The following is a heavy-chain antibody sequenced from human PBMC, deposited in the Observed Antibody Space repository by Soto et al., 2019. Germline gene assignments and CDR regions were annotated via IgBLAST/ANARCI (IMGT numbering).Heavy chain of an antibody. CDR1: GGSISSSSYY. V-gene: IGHV4-39*01. Sequence: SETLSLTCTVSGGSISSSSYYWGWIRQPPGKGLEWIGSIYYSGSTYYNPSLKSRVTISVDTSKNQFSLKLSSVTAADTAVYYCARLTMVRGVITPYYYYYCMDVWDQGTMVTVSS. CDR3: ARLTMVRGVITPYYYYYCMDV. D-gene: IGHD3-10*01. J-gene: IGHJ6*02. CDR2: IYYSGST.